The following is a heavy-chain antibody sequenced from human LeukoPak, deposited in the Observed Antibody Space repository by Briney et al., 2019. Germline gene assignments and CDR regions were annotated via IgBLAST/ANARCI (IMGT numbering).Heavy chain of an antibody. V-gene: IGHV3-48*03. CDR2: ISSSGSTI. Sequence: GGSLRLSCAASGFTFSSYEMNWVRQAPGKGLEWVYISSSGSTIYYADSVKGRFTIPRDNAKNSVYLQMNSLTAEDTGLYYCARDATTAVGWVYMDVWGKGTTVTISS. D-gene: IGHD6-13*01. CDR3: ARDATTAVGWVYMDV. CDR1: GFTFSSYE. J-gene: IGHJ6*03.